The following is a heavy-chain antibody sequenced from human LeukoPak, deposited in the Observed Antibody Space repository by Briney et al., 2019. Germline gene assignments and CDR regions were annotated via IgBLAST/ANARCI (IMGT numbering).Heavy chain of an antibody. Sequence: GGSLRLSCAAPGFTFSSYWMNWARQAPGKGLEWVASINHNGNVSYYVDSVKGRFTISRDNAKNSLYLQMSNLRAEDTAVYFCARGGGLDVWGRGATVTVSS. CDR3: ARGGGLDV. CDR1: GFTFSSYW. V-gene: IGHV3-7*03. D-gene: IGHD3-16*01. J-gene: IGHJ6*02. CDR2: INHNGNVS.